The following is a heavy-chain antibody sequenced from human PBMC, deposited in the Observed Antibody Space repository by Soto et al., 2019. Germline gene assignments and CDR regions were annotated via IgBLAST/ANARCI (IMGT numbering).Heavy chain of an antibody. CDR3: AREKGYISGPKNFDY. J-gene: IGHJ4*02. V-gene: IGHV4-30-4*01. Sequence: NPSETLSLTCTVSGASISSGDYFWSWIRQSPGKGLQWIGYIYDSGSSYYNPSLKRRVTMSVDTSKNQFSLKLSSVTAADTAVYYFAREKGYISGPKNFDYWGQGTLVTVSS. CDR2: IYDSGSS. D-gene: IGHD5-12*01. CDR1: GASISSGDYF.